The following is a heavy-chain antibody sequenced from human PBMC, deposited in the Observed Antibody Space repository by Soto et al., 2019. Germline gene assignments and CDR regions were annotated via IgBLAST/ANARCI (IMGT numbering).Heavy chain of an antibody. V-gene: IGHV4-30-2*01. Sequence: QLQLQESGSGLVKPSQTLSLTCAVSGGSIISGGYPWSWIRQPPGTGLEWIGYIYHSGSTYYNPSLNRPVTISVDRPKNQFSLKLSSVTAADTAVYYCARVPDYRGHVTLVTVSS. CDR1: GGSIISGGYP. CDR2: IYHSGST. J-gene: IGHJ4*01. CDR3: ARVPDY.